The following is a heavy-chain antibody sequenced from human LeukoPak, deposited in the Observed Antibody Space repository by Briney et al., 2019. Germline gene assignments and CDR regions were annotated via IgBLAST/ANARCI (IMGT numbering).Heavy chain of an antibody. V-gene: IGHV1-2*02. CDR3: ARATGYSSGWSFDY. D-gene: IGHD6-19*01. CDR2: INPNSGGT. Sequence: ASVKVSCKASGYTFTGYYMHWVRQAPGQGLEWMGWINPNSGGTNYAQKFQGRVTMTRDTSISTAYMELSRPRSDDTAVYYCARATGYSSGWSFDYWGQGTLVTVSS. CDR1: GYTFTGYY. J-gene: IGHJ4*02.